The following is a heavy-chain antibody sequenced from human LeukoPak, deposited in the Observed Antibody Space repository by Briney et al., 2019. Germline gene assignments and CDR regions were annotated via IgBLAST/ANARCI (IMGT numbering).Heavy chain of an antibody. V-gene: IGHV1-2*02. CDR2: INTISGGT. D-gene: IGHD6-19*01. CDR1: GYTFTAYY. Sequence: ASVNVSCKASGYTFTAYYIHWVRQAPGQGLEWIGWINTISGGTNYAQKFQGGVTMTRDTSISTAYMELSRLTSDDTAVYYCARGREVAGTVGYWGHGTLVTVSS. J-gene: IGHJ4*01. CDR3: ARGREVAGTVGY.